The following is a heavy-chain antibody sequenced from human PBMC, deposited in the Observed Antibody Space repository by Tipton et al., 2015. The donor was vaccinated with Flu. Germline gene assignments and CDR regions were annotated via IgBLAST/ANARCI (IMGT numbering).Heavy chain of an antibody. V-gene: IGHV4-4*02. CDR1: GGSISSSHW. D-gene: IGHD1-26*01. J-gene: IGHJ4*02. CDR3: TSNRGSGSYFDS. Sequence: TLSLTCAVSGGSISSSHWWSWVRQPPGEGLEWIGEISHSGSTNYNPSLKSRVTISVDKSKNQFSLKLSSVTAADTAVYYCTSNRGSGSYFDSWGQGTLVTVSS. CDR2: ISHSGST.